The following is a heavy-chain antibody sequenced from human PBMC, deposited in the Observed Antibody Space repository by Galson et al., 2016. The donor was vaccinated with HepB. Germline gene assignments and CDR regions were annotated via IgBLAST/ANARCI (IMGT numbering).Heavy chain of an antibody. J-gene: IGHJ5*02. CDR2: INPHSGDT. CDR3: ARETRFQHQELLTGWFDP. V-gene: IGHV1-2*02. Sequence: SVKVSCKASGYTFINYSMHWVRKAPGQGLEWMGWINPHSGDTNYAQKFQGRVTMTRDTSISTAYMDLSRLRSDDTALDYCARETRFQHQELLTGWFDPWGQGTLVIVSS. D-gene: IGHD1-7*01. CDR1: GYTFINYS.